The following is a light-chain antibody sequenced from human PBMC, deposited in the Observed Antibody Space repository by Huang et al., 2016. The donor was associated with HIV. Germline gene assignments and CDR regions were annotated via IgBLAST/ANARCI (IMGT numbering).Light chain of an antibody. Sequence: IVMTQTPATLPVSPGGRATLSGRASQSVSTNLAWYQQKPGQTPRLIIYGSTTMATGVPARFRGIGSGTDFTLTINSLQSEDFGIYYCQQYNNWHLTFGGGTKV. CDR1: QSVSTN. CDR3: QQYNNWHLT. CDR2: GST. V-gene: IGKV3-15*01. J-gene: IGKJ4*01.